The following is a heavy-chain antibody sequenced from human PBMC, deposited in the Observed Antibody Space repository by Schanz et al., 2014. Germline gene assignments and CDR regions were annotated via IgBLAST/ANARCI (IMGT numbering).Heavy chain of an antibody. CDR3: ARAGYDADNWFDP. V-gene: IGHV3-7*01. CDR2: IKHDGSVK. Sequence: EVHLVESGGGLVQPGGSLRLSCAASGITFSSHSFNWVRQAPGKGLEWVANIKHDGSVKDYADSVKGRFTISRDNAKNSLFLQMNSLRAEDTAVYYCARAGYDADNWFDPWGQGTLXTVSS. J-gene: IGHJ5*02. D-gene: IGHD2-2*01. CDR1: GITFSSHS.